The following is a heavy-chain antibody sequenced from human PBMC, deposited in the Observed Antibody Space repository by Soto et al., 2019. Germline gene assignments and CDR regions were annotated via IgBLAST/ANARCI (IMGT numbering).Heavy chain of an antibody. CDR1: GDTFTFYS. CDR3: ASSYGSGYRAFDY. Sequence: QVQLVQSGAEVKRPGSSVKVSCKASGDTFTFYSINWVRQAPGLGLEWMGRINPILSMSNYAPRFQGRDTIAGDKSSHTDYMELSSLRSQVKAIYYGASSYGSGYRAFDYWGEGALVTVSS. D-gene: IGHD3-10*01. CDR2: INPILSMS. V-gene: IGHV1-69*02. J-gene: IGHJ4*02.